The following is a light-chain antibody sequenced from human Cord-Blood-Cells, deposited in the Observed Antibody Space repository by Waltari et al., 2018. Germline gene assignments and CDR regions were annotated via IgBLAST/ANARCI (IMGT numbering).Light chain of an antibody. CDR1: QSISSW. J-gene: IGKJ2*01. Sequence: DIQMTRSPSTSAAHVGHRVTFTCWASQSISSWLAWLQQKPGKAPKLLIYKASSLERGLPSRFSGSGSGTEFTLTISSLQPDDFATYYCQQYNSYQDTFGQGTKLEIK. CDR2: KAS. V-gene: IGKV1-5*03. CDR3: QQYNSYQDT.